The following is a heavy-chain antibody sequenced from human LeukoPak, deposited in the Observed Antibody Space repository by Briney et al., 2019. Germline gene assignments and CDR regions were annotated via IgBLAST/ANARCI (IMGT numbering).Heavy chain of an antibody. J-gene: IGHJ5*02. CDR1: GGSIRNFY. D-gene: IGHD3-10*01. CDR2: IYYSGST. CDR3: ARVYNYGSGSLPWFDP. Sequence: KPSETLSLTCTVSGGSIRNFYWTWIRQPPGEGLGWVGYIYYSGSTNYNPSLKSRVTISVDTSKNQFSLKLTSVTAADTAVYYCARVYNYGSGSLPWFDPWGQGTLVTVSS. V-gene: IGHV4-59*01.